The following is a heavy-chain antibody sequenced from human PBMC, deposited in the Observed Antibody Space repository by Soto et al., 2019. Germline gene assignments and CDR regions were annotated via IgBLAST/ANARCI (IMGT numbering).Heavy chain of an antibody. J-gene: IGHJ6*03. CDR3: ARDWPPIVGVPPARYYYYMDV. CDR2: ISSSGSII. D-gene: IGHD2-2*01. CDR1: GFTFSSYT. V-gene: IGHV3-48*01. Sequence: EVQLVESGGGLVQPGGSLRLSCAASGFTFSSYTMNWVRQAPGKGLECVSYISSSGSIIYYADSVKGRFTISRDNAKNSLYLQMNSLRAEDTAVYYCARDWPPIVGVPPARYYYYMDVWGKGTTVTVSS.